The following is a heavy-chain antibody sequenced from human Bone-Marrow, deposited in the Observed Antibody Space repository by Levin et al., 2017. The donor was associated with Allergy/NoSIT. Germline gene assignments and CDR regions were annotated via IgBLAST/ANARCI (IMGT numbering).Heavy chain of an antibody. D-gene: IGHD1-26*01. CDR1: GFTFSNNW. CDR3: ARGAGAVDY. V-gene: IGHV3-7*01. Sequence: PGGSLRLSCEASGFTFSNNWMTWVRQAPGKGLEWVANIKQDGSEKNYVDSVEGRFTISRDNAKNSVYLQMNSLRAWDTAVYYCARGAGAVDYWGQGTLVTVSS. CDR2: IKQDGSEK. J-gene: IGHJ4*02.